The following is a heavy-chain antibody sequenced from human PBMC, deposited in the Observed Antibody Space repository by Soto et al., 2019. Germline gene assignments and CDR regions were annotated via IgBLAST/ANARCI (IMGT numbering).Heavy chain of an antibody. J-gene: IGHJ4*02. Sequence: GGSLRLSCVASGFIFGTYGMSWVRQAPGKGLEWVSAVSGTGDNTYYADSVKGRFTISRDNSRNTLYLQMNSLRAEDTAIYYCAKNGPRSHYSSSSTDLDYWGLGTLVTVSS. CDR1: GFIFGTYG. D-gene: IGHD6-6*01. CDR3: AKNGPRSHYSSSSTDLDY. V-gene: IGHV3-23*01. CDR2: VSGTGDNT.